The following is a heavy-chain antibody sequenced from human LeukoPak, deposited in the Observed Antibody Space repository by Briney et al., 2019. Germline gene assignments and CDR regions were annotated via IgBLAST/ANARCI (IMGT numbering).Heavy chain of an antibody. J-gene: IGHJ4*02. V-gene: IGHV4-34*08. CDR3: ATSTKVVRPDSWDS. CDR1: GFTFSDYY. CDR2: INLGGST. Sequence: PGGSLRLSCAASGFTFSDYYMSWIRQSPGKGLEWIGEINLGGSTTYNPSLKSRVTLTIDTSKKEVSLKLTSVTAADTSIYFCATSTKVVRPDSWDSWGQGTLVTVSS. D-gene: IGHD4-11*01.